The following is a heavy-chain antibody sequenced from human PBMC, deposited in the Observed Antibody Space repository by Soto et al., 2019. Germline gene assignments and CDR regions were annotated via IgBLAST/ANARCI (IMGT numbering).Heavy chain of an antibody. CDR2: ISGYNGNF. V-gene: IGHV1-18*04. CDR1: VYSVNTYG. J-gene: IGHJ4*02. D-gene: IGHD5-12*01. CDR3: AREVDIVHPGGDY. Sequence: GASVEVSGEACVYSVNTYGVSWGRQAPGQGLEWMGWISGYNGNFMYAEKVEERVNMTTDTSTSTAYMELRSLRSDDTAIYYCAREVDIVHPGGDYWGQGTLVPGSS.